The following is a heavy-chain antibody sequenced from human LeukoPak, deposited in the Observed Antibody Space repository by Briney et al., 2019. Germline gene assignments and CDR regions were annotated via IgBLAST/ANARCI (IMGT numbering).Heavy chain of an antibody. Sequence: PGGSLRLSCAASGFIFSSYAMSWVRQAPGKGLEWVSAISGSGGSTYYADSVKGRFTISRDNSKNTLYLQMNSLRAEDTAVYYCAKEGGSRITGIRAFLDYWGQGTLVTVSS. CDR1: GFIFSSYA. V-gene: IGHV3-23*01. CDR2: ISGSGGST. CDR3: AKEGGSRITGIRAFLDY. J-gene: IGHJ4*02. D-gene: IGHD1-20*01.